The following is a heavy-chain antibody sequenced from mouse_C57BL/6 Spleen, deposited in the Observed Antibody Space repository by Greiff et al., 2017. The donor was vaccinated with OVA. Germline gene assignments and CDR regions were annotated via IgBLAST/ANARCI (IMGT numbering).Heavy chain of an antibody. CDR3: EITLTYYGKARDY. D-gene: IGHD1-1*01. V-gene: IGHV1-74*01. CDR2: IHPSDSDT. J-gene: IGHJ4*01. Sequence: QVQLQQPGAELVKPGASVTVSCKASGYTFTSYWMHWVKQRPGQGLEWIGRIHPSDSDTNYNQKFKGKAILTVDKSSSTAYMQLSSLTSEDSAVDYCEITLTYYGKARDYWGQGTSVTVSS. CDR1: GYTFTSYW.